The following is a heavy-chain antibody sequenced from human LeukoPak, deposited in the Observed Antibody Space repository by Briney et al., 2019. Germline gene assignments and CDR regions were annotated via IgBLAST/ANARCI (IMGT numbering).Heavy chain of an antibody. CDR2: ISSSSSNI. CDR1: GFTFSSYS. J-gene: IGHJ3*02. D-gene: IGHD3-3*01. Sequence: GGSLRLSCAASGFTFSSYSMYWVRQAPGKGLEWVSYISSSSSNIYYADSVKGRFTISRDNAKNSFYLQMNSLRAEDTAVYYCARAPAIFGVVIIGAFDIWGQGTMVTVSS. CDR3: ARAPAIFGVVIIGAFDI. V-gene: IGHV3-48*01.